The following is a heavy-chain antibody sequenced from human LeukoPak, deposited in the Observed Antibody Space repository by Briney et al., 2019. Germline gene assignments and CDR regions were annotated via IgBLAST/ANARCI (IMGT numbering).Heavy chain of an antibody. CDR3: AREGAAPMYYYYMDG. Sequence: SETLSLTCTVSGGSISSYYWSWIRQPLGKGLEWIGYINYSGSTNYNPSLKSRVTISLDTSKNQFSLKLNSVTAADTAVDCCAREGAAPMYYYYMDGWGKGTTVTVSS. CDR1: GGSISSYY. D-gene: IGHD2-2*01. V-gene: IGHV4-59*01. J-gene: IGHJ6*03. CDR2: INYSGST.